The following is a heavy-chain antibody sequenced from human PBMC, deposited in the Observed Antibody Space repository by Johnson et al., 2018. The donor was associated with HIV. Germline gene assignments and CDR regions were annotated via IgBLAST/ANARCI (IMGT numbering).Heavy chain of an antibody. CDR3: AGGFYYGSGSYHGAFDI. J-gene: IGHJ3*02. V-gene: IGHV3-13*01. CDR1: GFTFSSYD. Sequence: VQLVESGGGLVQRGGSLRLSCAASGFTFSSYDMHWVRQGTGKGLAWVSAIGTAGDTYYPGSVQGRFTTSRDNAKNSLFLQMNSLRAEATAVYYCAGGFYYGSGSYHGAFDIWGQGTMVTVSS. CDR2: IGTAGDT. D-gene: IGHD3-10*01.